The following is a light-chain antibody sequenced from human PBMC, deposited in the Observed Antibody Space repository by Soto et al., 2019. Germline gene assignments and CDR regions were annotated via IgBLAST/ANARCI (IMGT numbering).Light chain of an antibody. V-gene: IGKV3-20*01. J-gene: IGKJ5*01. CDR2: GAS. CDR3: QQYDSSPPVT. CDR1: QSVSSSY. Sequence: EIVLTQSPGTLSLSPGERATLSCRASQSVSSSYLAWYQQKPGQAPRLLIYGASGRATGIPARFSGSGSGTDFTLTITGLEPEDVAVYYCQQYDSSPPVTFGRGTRLEIK.